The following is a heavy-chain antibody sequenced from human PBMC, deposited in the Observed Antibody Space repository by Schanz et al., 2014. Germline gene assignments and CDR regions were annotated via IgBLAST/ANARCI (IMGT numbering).Heavy chain of an antibody. CDR1: GFTVSSNY. V-gene: IGHV3-66*02. CDR2: SANGGST. J-gene: IGHJ4*02. CDR3: AKDLPSDYYIAY. Sequence: EVQLVESGGGLVQPGGSLRLSCAASGFTVSSNYMSWVRQAPGKGLEWVSGISANGGSTHYADSVKGRFTISRDNSKNTLYLQMNSLRAEDTAVYYCAKDLPSDYYIAYWGQGTLVTVSS. D-gene: IGHD3-22*01.